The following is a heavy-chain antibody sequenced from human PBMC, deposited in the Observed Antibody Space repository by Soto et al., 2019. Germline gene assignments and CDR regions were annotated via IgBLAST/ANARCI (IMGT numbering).Heavy chain of an antibody. CDR1: ARSFRGYY. CDR2: VIHTGRT. Sequence: SATLSLTCTAYARSFRGYYWSWIGEPPGKGLEWIGEVIHTGRTNYNPSLKGRVTISVDTSKNQFSLNLSSVTAADTAVYYCARSPKSRDCPYYFDFWGQGTQVTVS. CDR3: ARSPKSRDCPYYFDF. V-gene: IGHV4-34*12. J-gene: IGHJ4*02. D-gene: IGHD2-21*02.